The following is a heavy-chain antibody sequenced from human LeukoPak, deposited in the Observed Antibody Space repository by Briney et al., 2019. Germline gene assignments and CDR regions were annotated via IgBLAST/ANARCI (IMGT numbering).Heavy chain of an antibody. V-gene: IGHV4-34*01. J-gene: IGHJ4*02. CDR3: ARAKEYQLLGFDY. Sequence: SETLSLTCAVYGGSFSGYYWSWIRQPPGKGLEWIGEINHSGSTNYNPSLKSRVTISVDTSKNQFSLKLSSVTAADTAVYYCARAKEYQLLGFDYWGQGTLVTVSS. CDR1: GGSFSGYY. CDR2: INHSGST. D-gene: IGHD2-2*01.